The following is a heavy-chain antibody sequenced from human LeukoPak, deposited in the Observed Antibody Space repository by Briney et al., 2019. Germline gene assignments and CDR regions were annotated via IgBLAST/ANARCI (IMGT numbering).Heavy chain of an antibody. Sequence: GESLRISCQGSGYSFTSYWIGWVRQMPGKGLEWMGIIYPGDSDTRYSPSFQGQVTISADKSISTAYLQWSSLKASDTAMYYCARAHPYYYDSSGYYFTPQFDYWGQGTLVTVSS. V-gene: IGHV5-51*01. CDR2: IYPGDSDT. CDR3: ARAHPYYYDSSGYYFTPQFDY. CDR1: GYSFTSYW. D-gene: IGHD3-22*01. J-gene: IGHJ4*02.